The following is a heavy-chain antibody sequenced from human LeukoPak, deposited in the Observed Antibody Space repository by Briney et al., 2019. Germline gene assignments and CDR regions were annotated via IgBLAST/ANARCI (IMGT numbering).Heavy chain of an antibody. D-gene: IGHD2-2*01. CDR1: GFTFSSYG. CDR3: ARAEVPAAIKSGAFDI. V-gene: IGHV3-33*01. J-gene: IGHJ3*02. Sequence: PGGSLRLSCAASGFTFSSYGMYWVRQAPGKGLEWVAVIWDDGSNKYYADSVKGRFTISRDNSKSTLYLQMNSLRAEDTAVYYCARAEVPAAIKSGAFDIWGQGTMVTVSS. CDR2: IWDDGSNK.